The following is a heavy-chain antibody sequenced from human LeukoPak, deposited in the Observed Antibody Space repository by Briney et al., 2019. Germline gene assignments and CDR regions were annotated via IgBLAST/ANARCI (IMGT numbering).Heavy chain of an antibody. D-gene: IGHD6-19*01. CDR2: IEQDGSET. CDR1: RFTLSNYW. J-gene: IGHJ4*02. Sequence: PGPSLRLFCAASRFTLSNYWMSWVRQAPGKGLEWVANIEQDGSETYYVDSVKGRFTISRDNAKNSLSLQMNSLRAEDTAVYYCARQRGSGCLDYWGQGTLVTVSS. CDR3: ARQRGSGCLDY. V-gene: IGHV3-7*01.